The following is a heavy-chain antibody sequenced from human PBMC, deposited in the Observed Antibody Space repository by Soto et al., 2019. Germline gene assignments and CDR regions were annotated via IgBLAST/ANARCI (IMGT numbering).Heavy chain of an antibody. V-gene: IGHV3-23*01. CDR1: GFTFSSYA. CDR3: AKDRSTYYLVPPFDP. Sequence: GSLRLSCAASGFTFSSYAMSWVRQAPGKGLEWVSAISGSGGSTYYADSVKGRFTISGDNSKNTLYLQMNSLRAEDTAVYYCAKDRSTYYLVPPFDPWGQGTLVTVSS. D-gene: IGHD3-10*01. CDR2: ISGSGGST. J-gene: IGHJ5*02.